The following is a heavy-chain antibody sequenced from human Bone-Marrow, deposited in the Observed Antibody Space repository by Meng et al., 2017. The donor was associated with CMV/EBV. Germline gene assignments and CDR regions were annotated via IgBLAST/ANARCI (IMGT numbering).Heavy chain of an antibody. CDR3: ARVGTAMAHDY. J-gene: IGHJ4*02. CDR2: ISYDGSNK. Sequence: QGSLVASGGGVVQPGGSLRLSCAASGFTFSSYAMHWVRQAPGKGLEWVAVISYDGSNKYYADSVKGRFTISRDNSKNTLYLQMNSLRAEDTAVYYCARVGTAMAHDYWGQGTLVTVSS. V-gene: IGHV3-30-3*01. D-gene: IGHD5-18*01. CDR1: GFTFSSYA.